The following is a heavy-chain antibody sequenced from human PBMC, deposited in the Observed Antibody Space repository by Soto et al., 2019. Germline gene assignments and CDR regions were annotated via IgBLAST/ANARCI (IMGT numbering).Heavy chain of an antibody. D-gene: IGHD6-19*01. CDR2: IIPIFGTA. CDR3: ARWIAVAGNGAFDI. V-gene: IGHV1-69*06. CDR1: GGTFSSYA. Sequence: SVKFSCKASGGTFSSYAISWVRQAPGQGLEWMGGIIPIFGTANYAQKFQGRVTITADKSTSTAYMELSSLRSEDTAVYYCARWIAVAGNGAFDIWGQGTMVT. J-gene: IGHJ3*02.